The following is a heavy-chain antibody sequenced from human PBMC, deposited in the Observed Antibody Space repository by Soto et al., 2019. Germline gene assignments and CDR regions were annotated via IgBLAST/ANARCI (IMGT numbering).Heavy chain of an antibody. J-gene: IGHJ6*02. Sequence: SESLSLTCTFSGCYITSHYWTWVRQPPGKGLEWIGYIYHSGGTTYNPSLKSRATISVDASKNEFSLSLNSVTAADTAVYFCGREISYGFDVWVRATTVIVYS. CDR2: IYHSGGT. CDR3: GREISYGFDV. D-gene: IGHD4-17*01. V-gene: IGHV4-59*11. CDR1: GCYITSHY.